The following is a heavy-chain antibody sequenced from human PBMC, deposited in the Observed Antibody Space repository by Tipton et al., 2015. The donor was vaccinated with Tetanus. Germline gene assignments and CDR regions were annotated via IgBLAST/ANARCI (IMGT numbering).Heavy chain of an antibody. V-gene: IGHV4-61*01. CDR1: GGSISSSSYY. CDR2: IYYSGST. D-gene: IGHD2-2*01. Sequence: TLSLTCTVSGGSISSSSYYWSWIRQPPGKGLEWIGYIYYSGSTNYNPSLKSRVTISVDTSKNQFSLKLSSVTAADTAVYYCARNRGYCSSTSCPWGMDVWGQGTTVTVSS. J-gene: IGHJ6*02. CDR3: ARNRGYCSSTSCPWGMDV.